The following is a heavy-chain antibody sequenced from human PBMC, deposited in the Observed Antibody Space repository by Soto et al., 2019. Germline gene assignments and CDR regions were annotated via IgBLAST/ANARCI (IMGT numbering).Heavy chain of an antibody. D-gene: IGHD6-19*01. CDR3: AREAEGIVVSRNFDL. CDR2: ISSSSSCI. Sequence: EVQLVESGGGLVKPGGSLRLSCVASGFTFSSYSMNWVRQAPGKGLEWVSSISSSSSCIYFADAVRGRFTISRDNAKNSVYLQMNSLRAEDTAVYYCAREAEGIVVSRNFDLWGQGTLVTVSS. J-gene: IGHJ5*02. V-gene: IGHV3-21*01. CDR1: GFTFSSYS.